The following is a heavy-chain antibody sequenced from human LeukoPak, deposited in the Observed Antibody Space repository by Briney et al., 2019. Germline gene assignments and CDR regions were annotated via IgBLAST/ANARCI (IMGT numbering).Heavy chain of an antibody. CDR1: GFTFSSYW. Sequence: GRSLRLSCAASGFTFSSYWMHWVRQAPGKGLVWVSRINGDGSRTTYADSVKGRFTISRDNAKNMLYLQMNSLRAEDTAVYYCARRHLPVEGTGRDDYWGQGTLVTVSS. D-gene: IGHD6-19*01. CDR2: INGDGSRT. V-gene: IGHV3-74*01. J-gene: IGHJ4*02. CDR3: ARRHLPVEGTGRDDY.